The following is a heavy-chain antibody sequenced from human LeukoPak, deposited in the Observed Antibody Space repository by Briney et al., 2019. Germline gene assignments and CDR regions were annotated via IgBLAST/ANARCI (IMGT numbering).Heavy chain of an antibody. CDR2: ISAYNGNT. D-gene: IGHD3-3*01. J-gene: IGHJ6*02. CDR1: GYTFTSYG. CDR3: ARDRSAYTIFGVVIMNYYYYGMDV. Sequence: ASVKVSCKASGYTFTSYGICWVRQAPGQGLEWMGWISAYNGNTNYAQKLQGRVTMTTDTSTSTAYMELRSLRSDDTAVYYCARDRSAYTIFGVVIMNYYYYGMDVWGQGTTVTVSS. V-gene: IGHV1-18*01.